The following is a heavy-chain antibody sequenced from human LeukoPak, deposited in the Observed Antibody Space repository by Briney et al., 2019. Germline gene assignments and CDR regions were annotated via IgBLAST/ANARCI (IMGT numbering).Heavy chain of an antibody. D-gene: IGHD1-14*01. J-gene: IGHJ6*02. CDR3: ARQPPQYYGMDV. V-gene: IGHV4-4*07. CDR1: GGSFSNYY. Sequence: ETLSLTCTVSGGSFSNYYWSWIRQPAGKGREWIGRIYTSGSTNYNPSVKSRVTMSVDTSNNQFSLKLTSVTAADTAVYYCARQPPQYYGMDVWGQGTTVTVSS. CDR2: IYTSGST.